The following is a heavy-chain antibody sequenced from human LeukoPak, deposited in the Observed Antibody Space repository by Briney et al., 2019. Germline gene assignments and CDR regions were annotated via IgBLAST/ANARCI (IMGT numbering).Heavy chain of an antibody. CDR1: GFTFSGYS. J-gene: IGHJ4*02. CDR2: VNTVSSYI. D-gene: IGHD3-22*01. Sequence: GGSLRLSCAASGFTFSGYSMNWVRQAPGKGLEWVASVNTVSSYIYYADSMRGRFTISRDNAKNSLFLQMNSLRAEDTAVYYCARLRRNSDRSDFFYYYDHWGQGTLVTVSS. V-gene: IGHV3-21*01. CDR3: ARLRRNSDRSDFFYYYDH.